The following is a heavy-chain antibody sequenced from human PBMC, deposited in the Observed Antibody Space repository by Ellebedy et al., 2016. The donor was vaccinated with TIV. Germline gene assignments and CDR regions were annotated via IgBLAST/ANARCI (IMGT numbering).Heavy chain of an antibody. CDR3: ARAGGSSSWSFDY. Sequence: AASVQVSCKASGGTFSSYAISWVRQAPGQGLEWMGGIIPIFGTANYAQKFQGRVTITADESTSTAYMELSSLRSEDTAVYYCARAGGSSSWSFDYWGQGTLVTVSS. D-gene: IGHD6-13*01. CDR2: IIPIFGTA. CDR1: GGTFSSYA. V-gene: IGHV1-69*13. J-gene: IGHJ4*02.